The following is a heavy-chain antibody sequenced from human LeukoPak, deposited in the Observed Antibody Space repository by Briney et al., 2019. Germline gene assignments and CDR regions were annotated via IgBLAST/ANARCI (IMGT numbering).Heavy chain of an antibody. Sequence: PSETLSLTCTVSGGSISSGGYYWSWIRQPPGKGLEWIGYIYHSGSTYYNPSLKSRVTISADRSKNQFSLKLSSVTAADTAVYYCARDLGFGAGSTNWFDPWGQGTLVTVSS. CDR1: GGSISSGGYY. CDR3: ARDLGFGAGSTNWFDP. V-gene: IGHV4-30-2*01. J-gene: IGHJ5*02. D-gene: IGHD3-10*01. CDR2: IYHSGST.